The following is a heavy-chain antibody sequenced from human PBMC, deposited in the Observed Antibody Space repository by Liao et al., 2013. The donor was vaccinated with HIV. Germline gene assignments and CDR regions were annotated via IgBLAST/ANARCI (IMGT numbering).Heavy chain of an antibody. CDR1: GGSISSGSYY. CDR3: ARSPPVYSSPASAFDI. V-gene: IGHV4-61*02. J-gene: IGHJ3*02. CDR2: IYTSGTT. D-gene: IGHD6-19*01. Sequence: QVQLQESGPGLVKPSETLSLTCTVSGGSISSGSYYWSWIRQPAGKGLEWIGRIYTSGTTNYNPSLKSRVTISVDTSKNQFSLKLSSVTAADTAVYYCARSPPVYSSPASAFDIWGQGTMVTVSS.